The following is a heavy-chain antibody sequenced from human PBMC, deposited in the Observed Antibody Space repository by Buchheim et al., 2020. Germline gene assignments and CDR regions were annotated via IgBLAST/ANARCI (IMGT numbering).Heavy chain of an antibody. CDR1: GFTFSSYA. V-gene: IGHV3-23*01. CDR2: ISGSGGST. J-gene: IGHJ4*02. CDR3: AKGGGYGSGSLWDY. D-gene: IGHD3-10*01. Sequence: EVQVLESGGGLVQPGGSLRLSCAASGFTFSSYAMSWVRQAPGKGLEWVSGISGSGGSTYYADSVKGRFTISRDNSKNTLYVKMNSLRAGDTAVYYCAKGGGYGSGSLWDYWGKGTL.